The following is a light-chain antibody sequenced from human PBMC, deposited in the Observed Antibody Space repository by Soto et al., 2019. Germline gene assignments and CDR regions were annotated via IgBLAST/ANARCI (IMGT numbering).Light chain of an antibody. V-gene: IGLV4-69*01. CDR2: LNSDGSH. CDR1: SGHSSYA. CDR3: QTWGPGIVV. J-gene: IGLJ2*01. Sequence: QLVLTQSPSSSASLGASVKLTCTLSSGHSSYAIAWHQQQPEKGPRYLMKLNSDGSHSKVDGIPDRFSGSSSGAERYLTISSLQSEDEADYYCQTWGPGIVVFGGGTKVTVL.